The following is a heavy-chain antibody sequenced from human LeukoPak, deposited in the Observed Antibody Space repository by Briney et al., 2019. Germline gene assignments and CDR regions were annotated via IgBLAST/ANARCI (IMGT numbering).Heavy chain of an antibody. CDR3: TRVAPDYDILTGYYLFPNWFDP. CDR2: IRSKAYGGTT. V-gene: IGHV3-49*04. D-gene: IGHD3-9*01. J-gene: IGHJ5*02. Sequence: GGSLRLSCTASGFTFGDYAMSWVRQAPGKGLEWVGFIRSKAYGGTTEYAASVKGRFTISRDDSKSIAYLQMNSLKTEDTAVYYCTRVAPDYDILTGYYLFPNWFDPWGQGTLVTVSS. CDR1: GFTFGDYA.